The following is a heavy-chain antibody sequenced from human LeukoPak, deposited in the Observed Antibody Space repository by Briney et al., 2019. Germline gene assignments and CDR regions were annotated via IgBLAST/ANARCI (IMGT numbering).Heavy chain of an antibody. CDR1: GGSISSSSYY. CDR3: ARGPVVVTTFDY. V-gene: IGHV4-39*07. J-gene: IGHJ4*02. CDR2: IYYSGST. Sequence: SETLSLTCTVSGGSISSSSYYWGWIRQPPGKGLEWIGSIYYSGSTYYNPSLKSRVTISVDTSKNQFSLKLSSVTAADTAVYYCARGPVVVTTFDYWGQGTLVTVSS. D-gene: IGHD3-22*01.